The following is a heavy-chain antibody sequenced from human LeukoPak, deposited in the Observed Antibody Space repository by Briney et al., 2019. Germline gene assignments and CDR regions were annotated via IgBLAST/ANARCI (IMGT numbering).Heavy chain of an antibody. V-gene: IGHV1-69*05. Sequence: SVKVSCKASGGTFSSYAISWVRQAPGQGLEWMGGIIPIFGIANYAQKFQGRVTITTDESTSTAYMELSSLRSEDTAVYYCARAATVTTTRAAFDIWGQGTMVTVSS. CDR2: IIPIFGIA. CDR1: GGTFSSYA. J-gene: IGHJ3*02. CDR3: ARAATVTTTRAAFDI. D-gene: IGHD4-17*01.